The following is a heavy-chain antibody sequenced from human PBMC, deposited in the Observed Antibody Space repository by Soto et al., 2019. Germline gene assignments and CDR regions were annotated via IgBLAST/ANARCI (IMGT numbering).Heavy chain of an antibody. CDR3: ARVEGGARRIGGYFDY. V-gene: IGHV6-1*01. D-gene: IGHD1-26*01. CDR2: TYYRSKWYN. Sequence: KQSQTLSLTCAISGDSVSSNSAAWNWIRQSPSRGLEWLGRTYYRSKWYNDYAVSVKSRITINPDTSKNQFSLQLNSVTPEDTAVYYCARVEGGARRIGGYFDYWGQGTLVTVSS. CDR1: GDSVSSNSAA. J-gene: IGHJ4*02.